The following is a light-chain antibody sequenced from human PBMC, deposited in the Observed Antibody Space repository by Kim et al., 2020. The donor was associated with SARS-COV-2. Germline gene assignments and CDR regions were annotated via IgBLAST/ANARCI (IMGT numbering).Light chain of an antibody. J-gene: IGKJ2*01. V-gene: IGKV1-39*01. Sequence: DIQMTQSPSSLSASVGDRVTITCRASQSISNYLNWYQQKPGKAPKLLIYAASSLQSDVPSRFSGSGSGTDFTLTISSLQPEDFATYYCQQSYKSPYTLGQGTKLEI. CDR2: AAS. CDR3: QQSYKSPYT. CDR1: QSISNY.